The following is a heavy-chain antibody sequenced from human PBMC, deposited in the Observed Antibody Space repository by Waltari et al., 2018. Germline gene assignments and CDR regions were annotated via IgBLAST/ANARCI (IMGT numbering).Heavy chain of an antibody. CDR3: ARHGYYDSSGYFDAFDI. V-gene: IGHV4-59*01. D-gene: IGHD3-22*01. CDR2: IYYSGST. J-gene: IGHJ3*02. CDR1: GGSISSYY. Sequence: QVQLQESGPGLVKPSETLSLTCTVSGGSISSYYWSWIRQPPGKGLEWIGYIYYSGSTNYNPSLKSRVTISVDTSKNQFSLKLSSVTAADTAVYYCARHGYYDSSGYFDAFDIWGQGTMVTVSS.